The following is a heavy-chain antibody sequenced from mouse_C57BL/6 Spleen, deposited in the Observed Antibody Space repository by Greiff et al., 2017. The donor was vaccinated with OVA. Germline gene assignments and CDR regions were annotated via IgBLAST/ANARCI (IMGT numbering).Heavy chain of an antibody. Sequence: VHLVESGPGLVKPSQSLSLTCSVTGYSITSGYYWNWIRQFPGNKLEWMGYISYDGSNNYNPSLKNRISITRDIAKNQFFLKLNSLTTEDTATYYCAREVYYYGSSYYFDYWGQGTTLTVSS. CDR3: AREVYYYGSSYYFDY. CDR2: ISYDGSN. CDR1: GYSITSGYY. J-gene: IGHJ2*01. V-gene: IGHV3-6*01. D-gene: IGHD1-1*01.